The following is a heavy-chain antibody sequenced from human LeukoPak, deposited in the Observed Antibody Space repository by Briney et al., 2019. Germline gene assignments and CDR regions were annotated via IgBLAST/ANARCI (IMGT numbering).Heavy chain of an antibody. V-gene: IGHV3-23*01. J-gene: IGHJ3*02. Sequence: PGGSLRLSCAASGFTFSSYDMSWVRQAPGKGLEWVSGISGSGGNTYYADSVKGRFTISRDNAKNSLYLQMNSLRAEDTAVYYCARVRDCGGDCYPDAFDIWGQGTMVTVSS. D-gene: IGHD2-21*02. CDR3: ARVRDCGGDCYPDAFDI. CDR2: ISGSGGNT. CDR1: GFTFSSYD.